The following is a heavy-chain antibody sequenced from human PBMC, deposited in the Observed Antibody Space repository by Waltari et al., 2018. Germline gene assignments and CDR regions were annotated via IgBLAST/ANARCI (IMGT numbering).Heavy chain of an antibody. V-gene: IGHV3-23*03. CDR2: IYSGGST. J-gene: IGHJ4*02. D-gene: IGHD3-10*01. CDR3: AKEAYFYGSGSYLDY. Sequence: EVQLLESGGGLVQPGGSLRLSCAASGFPFSSYAMSWVRQAPGKGLEWVSVIYSGGSTYYADSVKGRFTISRDNSKNTLYLQMNSLRAEDTAVYYCAKEAYFYGSGSYLDYWGQGTLVTVSS. CDR1: GFPFSSYA.